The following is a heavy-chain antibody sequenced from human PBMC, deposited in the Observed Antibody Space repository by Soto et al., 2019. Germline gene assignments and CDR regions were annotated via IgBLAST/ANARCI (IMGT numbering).Heavy chain of an antibody. CDR2: IYYSGST. J-gene: IGHJ6*02. D-gene: IGHD4-17*01. CDR3: ARVGDYGEYDRYYYYGMDV. CDR1: GGSISTGGYY. V-gene: IGHV4-31*03. Sequence: SETLSLTCTASGGSISTGGYYWSCIRQHPGKGLEWIGYIYYSGSTYYNPSLKSRVTISVDTSKNQFSLKLSSVTAADTGVYYCARVGDYGEYDRYYYYGMDVWGQGTTVTVSS.